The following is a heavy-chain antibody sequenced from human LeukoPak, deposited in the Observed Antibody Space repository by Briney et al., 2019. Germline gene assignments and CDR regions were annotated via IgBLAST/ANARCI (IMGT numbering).Heavy chain of an antibody. CDR1: GFTFNTYG. CDR2: ISYDGSNK. CDR3: AKTQQLDEYYFDY. D-gene: IGHD6-13*01. J-gene: IGHJ4*02. V-gene: IGHV3-30*18. Sequence: PGGSLRLSCAASGFTFNTYGMHWVRQAPGKGLEWVAVISYDGSNKYYADSVKGRFTISRDNSKNTLYLQMNSLRAEDTAVYYCAKTQQLDEYYFDYWGQGTLVTVSS.